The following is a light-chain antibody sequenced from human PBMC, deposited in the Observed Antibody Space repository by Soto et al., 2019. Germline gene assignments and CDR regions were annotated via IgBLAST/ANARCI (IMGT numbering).Light chain of an antibody. CDR1: SSNIGAGYD. CDR2: GNT. Sequence: QSVLTQPPSMSGAPGQRVTISCTGSSSNIGAGYDVHWYQHLPGTAPKLLIYGNTNRPSGVPDRFSGSKSGTSASPAITGLQAEDEADYYCQSHDSSLNSWVFGGGTKVTVL. J-gene: IGLJ3*02. V-gene: IGLV1-40*01. CDR3: QSHDSSLNSWV.